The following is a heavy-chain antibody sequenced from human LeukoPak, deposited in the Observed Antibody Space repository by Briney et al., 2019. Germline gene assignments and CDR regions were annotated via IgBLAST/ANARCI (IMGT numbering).Heavy chain of an antibody. CDR3: ATSMAQDVDAFHI. CDR2: ISNRSTYI. J-gene: IGHJ3*02. Sequence: GGSLRLSCAASGFTFDDYGMSWVRQAPGKGLEWVSSISNRSTYIYYADSVKGRFTISRDNAKNSLYLQMNNLRAEDTAMFYCATSMAQDVDAFHIWGQGTMVTVSS. CDR1: GFTFDDYG. D-gene: IGHD2-21*01. V-gene: IGHV3-21*01.